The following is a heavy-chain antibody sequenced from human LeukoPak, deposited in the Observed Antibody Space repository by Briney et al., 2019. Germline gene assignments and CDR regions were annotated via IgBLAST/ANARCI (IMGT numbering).Heavy chain of an antibody. CDR1: GFTFSSYS. J-gene: IGHJ4*02. Sequence: GGSLRLSCAASGFTFSSYSMNWVRQAPGKGLEWVPYISSSSSTIYYADSVKGRFTISRDNAKNSLYLQMNSLRAEDTAVYYCARVSQTPGGRGYFDYWGQGTLVTVSS. D-gene: IGHD2-15*01. CDR2: ISSSSSTI. V-gene: IGHV3-48*01. CDR3: ARVSQTPGGRGYFDY.